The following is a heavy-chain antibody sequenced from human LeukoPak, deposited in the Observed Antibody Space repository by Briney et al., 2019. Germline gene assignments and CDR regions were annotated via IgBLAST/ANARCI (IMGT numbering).Heavy chain of an antibody. V-gene: IGHV3-53*01. J-gene: IGHJ4*02. Sequence: GGSLSLSCPASGLTVSSDHMSWVRQAPGKGLEWVSVIYAGGTTAYADSVKGRFTISRDTSKNTLYLHMNSLRAEDTARYYCARVWELSFDHWGQGPLVTVSS. CDR1: GLTVSSDH. D-gene: IGHD3-16*02. CDR2: IYAGGTT. CDR3: ARVWELSFDH.